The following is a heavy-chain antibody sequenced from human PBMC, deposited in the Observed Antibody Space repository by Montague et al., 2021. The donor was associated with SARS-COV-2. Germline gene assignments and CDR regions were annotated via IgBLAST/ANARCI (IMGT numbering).Heavy chain of an antibody. CDR2: MHDSGTA. CDR3: TRLPRGSGTWGYFDY. Sequence: SETLSLTCTVSDGSIRSYYWNWMRQTPGKGLEWIGYMHDSGTANYNPSLRSRVTLMVDASRNQFSLELSSVTAADTAMYYCTRLPRGSGTWGYFDYWVQGTLVTVSS. CDR1: DGSIRSYY. J-gene: IGHJ4*02. V-gene: IGHV4-59*08. D-gene: IGHD3-10*01.